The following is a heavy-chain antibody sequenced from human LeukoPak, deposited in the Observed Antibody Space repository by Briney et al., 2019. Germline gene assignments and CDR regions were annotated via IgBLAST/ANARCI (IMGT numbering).Heavy chain of an antibody. D-gene: IGHD3-10*01. CDR2: ISSSGSTI. CDR1: GFTFSDYY. Sequence: GGSLRLSCAASGFTFSDYYMSWIRQAPGKGLEWVSYISSSGSTIYYADSVKGRFTISRDNAKNSLYLQMNSLRAEDTAVYYCARVPQVTMVRGFGGYYYYMDVWGKGTTVTVS. CDR3: ARVPQVTMVRGFGGYYYYMDV. V-gene: IGHV3-11*01. J-gene: IGHJ6*03.